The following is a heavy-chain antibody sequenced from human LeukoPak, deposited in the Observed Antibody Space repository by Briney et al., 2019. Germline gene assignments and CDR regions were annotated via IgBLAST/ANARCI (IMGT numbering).Heavy chain of an antibody. Sequence: GGSLRLSCAASGFTFSSYSMNWVRQAPGKGLEWVSSISSSSSYIYYADSVKGRFTISRDNAKNTLYLQMNSLRAEDTAVYYCAKDRQYCSGGSCYHWFDPWGQGTLVTVSS. CDR2: ISSSSSYI. D-gene: IGHD2-15*01. V-gene: IGHV3-21*01. CDR3: AKDRQYCSGGSCYHWFDP. J-gene: IGHJ5*02. CDR1: GFTFSSYS.